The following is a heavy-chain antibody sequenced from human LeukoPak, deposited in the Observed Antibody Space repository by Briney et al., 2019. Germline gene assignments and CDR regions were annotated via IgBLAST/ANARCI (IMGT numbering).Heavy chain of an antibody. D-gene: IGHD3-10*01. V-gene: IGHV4-34*01. CDR2: INHSGST. CDR1: GGSFSGYY. Sequence: PSETLSLTCAVYGGSFSGYYWSWIRQPPGKGLEWIGEINHSGSTNYNPSLKSRATISVDTSKNQFSLKLSSVTAADTAVYYCARGRTLYYGSGSLTRPLDYWGQGTLVTVSS. CDR3: ARGRTLYYGSGSLTRPLDY. J-gene: IGHJ4*02.